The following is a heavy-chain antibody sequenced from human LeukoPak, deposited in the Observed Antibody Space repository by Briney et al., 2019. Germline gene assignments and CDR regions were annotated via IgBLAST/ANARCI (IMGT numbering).Heavy chain of an antibody. CDR3: ERDPPHDAAWAPDY. Sequence: GGSLRLSCVASGFTFSSYRMSWVRQAPGRGLEWVANIKGDGSEKYYVDSVKGRFTFSRDNAKNSLYLQMNSLRVDDTAVYYCERDPPHDAAWAPDYWGQGTLVTVSS. CDR2: IKGDGSEK. CDR1: GFTFSSYR. D-gene: IGHD2-2*01. V-gene: IGHV3-7*01. J-gene: IGHJ4*02.